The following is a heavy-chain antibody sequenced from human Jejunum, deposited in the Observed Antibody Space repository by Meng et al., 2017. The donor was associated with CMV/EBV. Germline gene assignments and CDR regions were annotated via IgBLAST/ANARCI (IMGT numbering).Heavy chain of an antibody. D-gene: IGHD6-6*01. CDR2: ISPNSGGT. V-gene: IGHV1-2*02. Sequence: SGFTFTGYYMHWVRQAPGQGLEWMGWISPNSGGTNYAQRFQGRVTMTGDTSITTAYMELSKLRSDDTAVYYCARQTGSSFYFDYWGQGTLVTVSS. CDR3: ARQTGSSFYFDY. CDR1: GFTFTGYY. J-gene: IGHJ4*02.